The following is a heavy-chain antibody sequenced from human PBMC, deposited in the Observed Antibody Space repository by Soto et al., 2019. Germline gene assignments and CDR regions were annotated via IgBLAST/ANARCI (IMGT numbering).Heavy chain of an antibody. D-gene: IGHD3-9*01. J-gene: IGHJ4*02. Sequence: PSETLSLTCTVSGGSISSYYWSWIRQPPGKGLEWIGYIYYSGSTNYNPSLKSRVTISVDTSKNQFSLKLSSVTAADTAVYYCARDRDYDILTGYYFEGVAGDFDYWGQGTLVTVSS. V-gene: IGHV4-59*12. CDR2: IYYSGST. CDR3: ARDRDYDILTGYYFEGVAGDFDY. CDR1: GGSISSYY.